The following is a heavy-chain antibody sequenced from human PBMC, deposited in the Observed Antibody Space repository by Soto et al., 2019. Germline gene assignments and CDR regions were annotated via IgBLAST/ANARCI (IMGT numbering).Heavy chain of an antibody. D-gene: IGHD2-2*01. CDR2: ISKSDYT. CDR3: AREDSIIIPAVSDF. Sequence: WGSLRLSCTVSGFAFNNYGINWVRQAPGKGLEWVSSISKSDYTYYSDSVKGRFTISRDNAKNSVSLQMNTLRVEDTAVYYCAREDSIIIPAVSDFWGQGTLVTV. CDR1: GFAFNNYG. J-gene: IGHJ4*02. V-gene: IGHV3-21*01.